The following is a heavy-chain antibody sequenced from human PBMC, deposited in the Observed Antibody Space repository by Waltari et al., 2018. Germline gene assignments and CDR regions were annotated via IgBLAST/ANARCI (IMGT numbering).Heavy chain of an antibody. J-gene: IGHJ4*02. CDR3: VGTPHWYYFDY. D-gene: IGHD2-8*02. V-gene: IGHV3-7*01. CDR2: IKEDGNAK. CDR1: GFMFCCYW. Sequence: EVQLVESGGDLVQPGGSRRLSGTPSGFMFCCYWVIWVRQAPGKGPEWDANIKEDGNAKYYVDSVKGRFTISRDNAKNSLYLQMNNLRVEDTALYYCVGTPHWYYFDYWGPGTLVTVSS.